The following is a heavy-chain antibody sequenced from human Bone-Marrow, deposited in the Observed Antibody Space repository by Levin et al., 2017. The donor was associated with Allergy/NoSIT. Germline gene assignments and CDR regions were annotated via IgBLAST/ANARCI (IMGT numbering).Heavy chain of an antibody. Sequence: GESLKISCEASGFSFSTCSMNWVRQAPGKGLEWVSSISGGGRYIFYRDSVKGRFIISRDNAKTSLFLQMNSLRAEDTAVYYCAKSHNYQGLDHFDYWGQGTLVTVSS. CDR3: AKSHNYQGLDHFDY. J-gene: IGHJ4*02. CDR1: GFSFSTCS. CDR2: ISGGGRYI. V-gene: IGHV3-21*01. D-gene: IGHD4-11*01.